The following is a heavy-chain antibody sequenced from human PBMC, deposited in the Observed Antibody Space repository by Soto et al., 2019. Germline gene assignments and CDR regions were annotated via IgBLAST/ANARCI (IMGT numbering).Heavy chain of an antibody. Sequence: PSETLSLTCTVSGDSISSGNKYWSWIRQAPGKGLEWIGYIFSSGTTYYNPSLKSRLTMSLDTSQNQSSLRLASVTDADSAVYYCARVPSPFDYYYAMDVWGQGTTVTGS. D-gene: IGHD3-16*01. V-gene: IGHV4-30-4*01. CDR3: ARVPSPFDYYYAMDV. J-gene: IGHJ6*02. CDR1: GDSISSGNKY. CDR2: IFSSGTT.